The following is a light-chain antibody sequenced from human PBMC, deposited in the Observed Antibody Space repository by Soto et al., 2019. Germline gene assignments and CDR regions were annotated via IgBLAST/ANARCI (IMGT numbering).Light chain of an antibody. V-gene: IGKV3-11*01. Sequence: EIVLTQSPATLSLSPGERATLXXRASQSVSDYLAWYQQKPGQAPRXLIYDASNRATGIPPRFGGSGSGTDFTLTISSLEPEDFAVYYCQQRSNWPITFGQGTKVDIK. CDR3: QQRSNWPIT. CDR1: QSVSDY. J-gene: IGKJ1*01. CDR2: DAS.